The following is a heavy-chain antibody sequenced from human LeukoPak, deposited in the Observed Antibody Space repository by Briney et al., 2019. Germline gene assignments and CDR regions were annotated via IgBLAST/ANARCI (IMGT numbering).Heavy chain of an antibody. CDR2: INHSGST. V-gene: IGHV4-34*01. CDR3: ARGNYYGSGSFYDY. D-gene: IGHD3-10*01. J-gene: IGHJ4*02. Sequence: SETLSLTCAVYGGSFSGYYWSWIRQPPGKGLEWIGEINHSGSTNYNPSLKSRVTTSVDTSKNQFSLKLSSVTAADTAVYYCARGNYYGSGSFYDYWGQGTLVTVSS. CDR1: GGSFSGYY.